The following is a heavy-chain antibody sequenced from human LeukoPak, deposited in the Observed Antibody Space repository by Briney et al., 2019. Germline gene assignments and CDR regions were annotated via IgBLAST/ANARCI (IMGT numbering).Heavy chain of an antibody. J-gene: IGHJ4*02. V-gene: IGHV3-53*01. Sequence: GGSLRLSCAASGFTVSNNYMSWARQAPGKGLEWVSVIYSGGSTYYADSVKGRFTISRDTSKNTLSLQMNSLRAEDTAVYYCASLSLGHYWGQGTLVTVSS. CDR1: GFTVSNNY. D-gene: IGHD6-6*01. CDR3: ASLSLGHY. CDR2: IYSGGST.